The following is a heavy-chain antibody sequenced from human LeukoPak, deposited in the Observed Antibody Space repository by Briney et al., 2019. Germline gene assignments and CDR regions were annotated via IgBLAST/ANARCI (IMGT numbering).Heavy chain of an antibody. CDR3: ASLNSGSYALYYFDY. CDR2: IYHSGST. CDR1: GYSISSGYY. D-gene: IGHD3-10*01. J-gene: IGHJ4*02. Sequence: SETLSLTCTVSGYSISSGYYWGWIRQPPGKGLEWIGSIYHSGSTYYNPSLKSRVTISVDTSKNQFSLKLSSVTAADTAVYYCASLNSGSYALYYFDYWGQGTLVTVSS. V-gene: IGHV4-38-2*02.